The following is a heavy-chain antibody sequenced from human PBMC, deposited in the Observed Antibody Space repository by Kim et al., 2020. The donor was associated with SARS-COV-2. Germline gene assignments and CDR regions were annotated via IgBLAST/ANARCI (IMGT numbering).Heavy chain of an antibody. Sequence: DGTGPIYADSVKGRFTISRDNAENTFYLQMNSLLPEDTAVYYCAKSLEAWGKGTTVIVSS. J-gene: IGHJ6*04. CDR3: AKSLEA. V-gene: IGHV3-74*01. D-gene: IGHD1-1*01. CDR2: DGTGP.